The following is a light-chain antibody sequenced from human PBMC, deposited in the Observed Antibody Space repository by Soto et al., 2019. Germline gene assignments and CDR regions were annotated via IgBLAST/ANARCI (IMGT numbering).Light chain of an antibody. CDR3: QRYNSYSGT. Sequence: DIRMTQSPSTLSASVGDRVTLTCRASQSISSWLAWSQQKQGKAPQLLIYKASNLEGAVLLGFSGSGAGTEYTLTISSLQQHDFAPDYCQRYNSYSGTFGQGTKVEIK. V-gene: IGKV1-5*03. J-gene: IGKJ2*02. CDR1: QSISSW. CDR2: KAS.